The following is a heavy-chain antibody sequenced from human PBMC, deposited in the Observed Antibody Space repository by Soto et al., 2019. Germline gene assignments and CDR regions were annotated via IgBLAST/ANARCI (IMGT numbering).Heavy chain of an antibody. J-gene: IGHJ4*02. CDR1: GDSVSSNSAA. CDR2: TYYRSKWYN. V-gene: IGHV6-1*01. D-gene: IGHD6-13*01. Sequence: SQTLSLTCAISGDSVSSNSAAWNWIRQSPSRGREWLGRTYYRSKWYNDYAVSVKSRITINPDTSKNQFSLQLNSVTPEDTAVYYCERGHKSSGGSSNLYFAYWGQGTLVTVSS. CDR3: ERGHKSSGGSSNLYFAY.